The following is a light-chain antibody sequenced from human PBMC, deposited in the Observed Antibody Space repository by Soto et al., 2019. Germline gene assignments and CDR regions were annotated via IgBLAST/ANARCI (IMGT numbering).Light chain of an antibody. V-gene: IGKV1-39*01. CDR1: QNIRTS. Sequence: QMTQSPSSLSASVGARVTITCRASQNIRTSLNWYQQKPGKAPNLLISGASTLQSGVPSRFSGSGSATDFTLTISSLQPEDFATYYCQQSYTTPRTFGQGTKVEIK. CDR2: GAS. CDR3: QQSYTTPRT. J-gene: IGKJ1*01.